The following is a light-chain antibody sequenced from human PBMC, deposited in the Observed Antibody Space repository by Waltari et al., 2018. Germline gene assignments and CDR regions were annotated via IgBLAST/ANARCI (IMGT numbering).Light chain of an antibody. V-gene: IGLV2-14*03. J-gene: IGLJ3*02. CDR1: SSNL. Sequence: QSTLTQPASVSGSTGQSITISCTGASSNLVPWYQQLPGKVPKLILYDVYNRPSGVSSRFSGSKSGNTASLTISGLQAEDEADYYCNSYTSTTTPNWVFGGGTKLTVL. CDR3: NSYTSTTTPNWV. CDR2: DVY.